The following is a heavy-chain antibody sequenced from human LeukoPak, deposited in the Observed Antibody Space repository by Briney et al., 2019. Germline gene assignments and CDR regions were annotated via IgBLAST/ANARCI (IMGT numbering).Heavy chain of an antibody. V-gene: IGHV3-30*03. CDR3: ARDRAWNYFDY. D-gene: IGHD3-3*01. Sequence: GGSLRLSCAASGFTFSSCTMNWVRQAPGKGLEWVAIISNDGSRKYYAHSVEGRSTISRDNSKDTLYLQMDSLRAEDTAVYYCARDRAWNYFDYWGQGTLVTVSS. CDR2: ISNDGSRK. J-gene: IGHJ4*02. CDR1: GFTFSSCT.